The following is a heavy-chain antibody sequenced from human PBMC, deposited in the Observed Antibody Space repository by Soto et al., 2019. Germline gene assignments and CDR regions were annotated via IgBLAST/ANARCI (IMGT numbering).Heavy chain of an antibody. CDR1: GFTFSSYW. CDR2: IKTDGTAT. Sequence: EVQLVESGGGLVQPGGSLRLSCAASGFTFSSYWMHWVRQDPGKGLVWVSSIKTDGTATQYADSGKGRFTVSRDNAKNTLYLQMNSLRAEDTAVYYCAKDLSWGQCDYWGQGTLVTVST. V-gene: IGHV3-74*03. CDR3: AKDLSWGQCDY. J-gene: IGHJ4*02. D-gene: IGHD3-16*01.